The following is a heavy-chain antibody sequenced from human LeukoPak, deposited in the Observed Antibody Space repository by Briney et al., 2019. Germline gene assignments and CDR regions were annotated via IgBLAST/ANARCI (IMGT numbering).Heavy chain of an antibody. CDR1: GFIFSLYC. CDR2: ICPDGTGI. Sequence: GGSLRLSCAASGFIFSLYCMHWVRQAPGEGPMWVSRICPDGTGISYADSVKARFTTSRDNAKNTVYLQMNGLREEDTAVYYCVRDFRSADYWGQGTLVTVSS. J-gene: IGHJ4*02. V-gene: IGHV3-74*01. CDR3: VRDFRSADY.